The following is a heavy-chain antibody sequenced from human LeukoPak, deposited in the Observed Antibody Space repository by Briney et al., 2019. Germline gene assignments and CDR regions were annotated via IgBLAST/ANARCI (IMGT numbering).Heavy chain of an antibody. J-gene: IGHJ6*03. CDR2: IYYSGST. CDR3: ARVTLYSSSLEYYYYMDV. D-gene: IGHD6-6*01. V-gene: IGHV4-59*01. CDR1: GGSISSYY. Sequence: PSETLSLTCTVSGGSISSYYWSWIRQPPGKGLEWIGYIYYSGSTNYNPSLKSRVTISVDTSKNQFSLKLSSVTAADTAVYYCARVTLYSSSLEYYYYMDVWGKGTTVTVSS.